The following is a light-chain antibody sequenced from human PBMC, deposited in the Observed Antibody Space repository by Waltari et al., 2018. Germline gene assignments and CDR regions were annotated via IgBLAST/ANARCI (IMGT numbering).Light chain of an antibody. CDR3: QHYHSLPYT. CDR1: QDITTS. J-gene: IGKJ2*01. CDR2: DAS. Sequence: DIQLTQSPSSLSAAVGDRVTITCQATQDITTSLSWFQQKPGKAPQLLIYDASSLQAGVPSRVSGTGSGTAFSFTITSLQPEDSATYYCQHYHSLPYTFGRGTKLQIK. V-gene: IGKV1-33*01.